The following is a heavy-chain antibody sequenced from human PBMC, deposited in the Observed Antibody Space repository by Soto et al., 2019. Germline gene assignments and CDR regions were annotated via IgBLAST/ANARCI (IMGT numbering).Heavy chain of an antibody. CDR3: GRESIAARPGP. V-gene: IGHV4-39*02. Sequence: SETLSLTCTVSGGSISSSSYYWGWIRQPPGKGLEWIGSIYYSGSTYYNPSLKSRVTISVDTSKNQFSLKLSSVTAADTAVYYCGRESIAARPGPLGQGTLVTVSS. CDR1: GGSISSSSYY. CDR2: IYYSGST. J-gene: IGHJ5*02. D-gene: IGHD6-6*01.